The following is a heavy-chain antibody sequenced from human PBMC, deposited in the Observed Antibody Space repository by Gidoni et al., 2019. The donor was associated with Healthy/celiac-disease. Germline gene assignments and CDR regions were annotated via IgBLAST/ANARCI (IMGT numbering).Heavy chain of an antibody. CDR1: GYSISSGYY. D-gene: IGHD6-19*01. CDR3: ARDGGSGWYEFDY. V-gene: IGHV4-38-2*02. CDR2: IYHSGST. Sequence: QVQLQESGPGLVTPSETLSLTCTVSGYSISSGYYWGWIRQPPGKGLEWIGSIYHSGSTYYNPSLKSRVTISVDTSKNQFSLKLSSVTAADTAVYYCARDGGSGWYEFDYWGQGTLVTVSS. J-gene: IGHJ4*02.